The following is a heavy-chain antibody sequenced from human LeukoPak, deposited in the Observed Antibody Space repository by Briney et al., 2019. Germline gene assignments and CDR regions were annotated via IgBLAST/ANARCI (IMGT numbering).Heavy chain of an antibody. CDR3: ARADYYETSGPFGY. Sequence: PGGSLRLSCAASGFTFSNYGMHWVRQAPGKGLEWVAVISYDGSNKYYTDSVKGRFTISRDNSKNTLYLQMNSLRAEDTAVYYCARADYYETSGPFGYWGQGTLVIVSS. CDR1: GFTFSNYG. CDR2: ISYDGSNK. D-gene: IGHD3-22*01. V-gene: IGHV3-30*03. J-gene: IGHJ4*02.